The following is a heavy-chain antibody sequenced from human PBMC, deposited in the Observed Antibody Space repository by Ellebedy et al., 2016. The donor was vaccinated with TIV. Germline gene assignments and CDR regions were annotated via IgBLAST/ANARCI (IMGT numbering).Heavy chain of an antibody. CDR1: GGSISGYY. CDR3: ARVPLAVSGHAFDI. CDR2: IYASGTT. Sequence: MPGGSLRLSCSVSGGSISGYYWNWIRQPAGKELEWIGRIYASGTTNYNPSLKSRVTMSLDASNDQFSLKLRSVTAADTAVYYCARVPLAVSGHAFDIWGQGTMVTVSS. V-gene: IGHV4-4*07. J-gene: IGHJ3*02. D-gene: IGHD6-19*01.